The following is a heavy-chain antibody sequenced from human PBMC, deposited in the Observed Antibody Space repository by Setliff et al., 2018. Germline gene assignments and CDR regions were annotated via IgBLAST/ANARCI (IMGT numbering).Heavy chain of an antibody. Sequence: LSLTCTVSDDSFTSSRYYWGWIRQAPGSGLEWIGSISYSWTPYYNASVESRVTISIDTSRNQFSLELRSVTVADTATYYCVRPGGTTVVARHFDYWGSGILVTVSS. D-gene: IGHD2-15*01. J-gene: IGHJ4*01. CDR3: VRPGGTTVVARHFDY. CDR1: DDSFTSSRYY. V-gene: IGHV4-39*01. CDR2: ISYSWTP.